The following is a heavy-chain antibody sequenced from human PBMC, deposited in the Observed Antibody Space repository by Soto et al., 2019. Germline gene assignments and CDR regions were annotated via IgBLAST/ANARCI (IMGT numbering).Heavy chain of an antibody. CDR2: ISGSGGST. J-gene: IGHJ4*02. D-gene: IGHD3-3*01. CDR3: AKCGRAYARLEWLLFNLYYFDY. Sequence: GGSLRLSCAASGFTFSNYAMSWVRQAPGKGLEWVSAISGSGGSTYYADSVKGRFTISRDNSKNTLYLQMNSLRAEDTAVYYCAKCGRAYARLEWLLFNLYYFDYWGQGTLVTVSS. V-gene: IGHV3-23*01. CDR1: GFTFSNYA.